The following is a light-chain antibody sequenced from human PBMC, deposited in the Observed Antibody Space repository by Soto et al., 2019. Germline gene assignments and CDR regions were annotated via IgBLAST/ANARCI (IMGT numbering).Light chain of an antibody. V-gene: IGKV1-9*01. Sequence: DIQLTQSPSFLSASVGDRVTISCRASQAMNTYIAWYQQRPGAAPKLLVYGASTLYTGVPSRFSGSESGAVFTLTISSLQPEDFATYDCQQLHNPITFGQGTRLEI. J-gene: IGKJ5*01. CDR1: QAMNTY. CDR3: QQLHNPIT. CDR2: GAS.